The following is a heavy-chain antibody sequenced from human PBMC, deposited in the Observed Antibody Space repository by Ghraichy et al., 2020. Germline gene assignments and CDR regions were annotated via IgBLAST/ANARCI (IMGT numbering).Heavy chain of an antibody. CDR3: ARDPRGYCSGGSCSHYNWFEP. CDR1: GGSVSSGSYY. V-gene: IGHV4-61*01. CDR2: IYYSGST. D-gene: IGHD2-15*01. Sequence: GSLRLSCTVSGGSVSSGSYYCSWIRQPPGKGLEWIGYIYYSGSTNYNPSLKSRVTISVDTSKNQFSLTLSSVTAADTAVYYCARDPRGYCSGGSCSHYNWFEPWGQGTLVTVSS. J-gene: IGHJ5*02.